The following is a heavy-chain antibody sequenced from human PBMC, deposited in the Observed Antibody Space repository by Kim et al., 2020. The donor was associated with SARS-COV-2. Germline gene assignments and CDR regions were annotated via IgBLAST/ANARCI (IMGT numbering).Heavy chain of an antibody. D-gene: IGHD1-26*01. V-gene: IGHV3-48*04. CDR3: ARDPVGATRGNWFDP. Sequence: GGSLRLSCAASGFTFSSYSMNWVRQAPGKGLEWVSYISSSSTIYYADSVKGRFTISRDNAKNSLYLQMNSLRAEDTAVYYCARDPVGATRGNWFDPWGQGTLVTVSS. J-gene: IGHJ5*02. CDR2: ISSSSTI. CDR1: GFTFSSYS.